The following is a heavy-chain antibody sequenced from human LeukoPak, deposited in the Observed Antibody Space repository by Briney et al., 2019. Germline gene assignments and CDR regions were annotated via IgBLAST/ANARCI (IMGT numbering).Heavy chain of an antibody. CDR1: GFTVSSNY. Sequence: PGGSLRLSCAASGFTVSSNYMSWVRQAPGKGLEWVSVIYSGGSTYYAGSVKGRFTISRDNSKNTLYLQMNSLRAEDTAVYYCAKDEGYRYGPDYWGQGTLVTVSS. D-gene: IGHD5-18*01. CDR3: AKDEGYRYGPDY. V-gene: IGHV3-53*01. J-gene: IGHJ4*02. CDR2: IYSGGST.